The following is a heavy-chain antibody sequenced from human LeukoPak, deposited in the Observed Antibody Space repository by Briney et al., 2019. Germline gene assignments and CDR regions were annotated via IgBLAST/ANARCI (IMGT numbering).Heavy chain of an antibody. CDR2: INAGNGNT. V-gene: IGHV1-3*01. D-gene: IGHD3-10*01. CDR3: ARGTLHRTFDY. CDR1: GYTFTSYA. J-gene: IGHJ4*02. Sequence: ASVTVSCKASGYTFTSYAMHWVRQAPGQRLEWMGWINAGNGNTKYSQKLQGRVTITRDTSASTAYMELSSLRSEDTAVYYCARGTLHRTFDYWGQGTLVTVSS.